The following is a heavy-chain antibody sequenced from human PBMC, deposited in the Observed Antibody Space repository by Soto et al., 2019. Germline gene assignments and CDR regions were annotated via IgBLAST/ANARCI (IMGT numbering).Heavy chain of an antibody. CDR2: INHSGST. CDR3: ASRGSPDY. J-gene: IGHJ4*02. CDR1: RGSFSGYY. V-gene: IGHV4-34*01. Sequence: QVQLQQWGAGLLKPSETLSLTCAVYRGSFSGYYWSWIRQSPGTGLEWIGEINHSGSTNYNPSLTXXVXLSADTPKNQFSLKLSSVTAADTAVYSCASRGSPDYWGQGTLVTVSS. D-gene: IGHD3-10*01.